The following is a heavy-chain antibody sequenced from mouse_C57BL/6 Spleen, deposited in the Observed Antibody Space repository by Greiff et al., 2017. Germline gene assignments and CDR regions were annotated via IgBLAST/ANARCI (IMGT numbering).Heavy chain of an antibody. V-gene: IGHV5-16*01. J-gene: IGHJ1*03. D-gene: IGHD1-2*01. CDR2: INYDGSST. Sequence: EVKVVESEGGLVQPGSSMKLSCTASGFTFSDYYMAWVRQVPEKGLEWVANINYDGSSTYYLDSLKSRFIISRDNAKNILYLQMSSLKSEDTATYYCAREGLRRYFDVWGTGTTVTVSS. CDR1: GFTFSDYY. CDR3: AREGLRRYFDV.